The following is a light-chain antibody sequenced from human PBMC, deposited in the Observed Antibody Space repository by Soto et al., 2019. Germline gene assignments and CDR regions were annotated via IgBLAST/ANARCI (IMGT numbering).Light chain of an antibody. CDR1: QTLNSY. V-gene: IGKV1-39*01. J-gene: IGKJ2*01. Sequence: DIQMTQSPSSLSASVGDRVTITCRASQTLNSYLNWYQQKSPKAPKLLIYAASRLQSGVPSRFNGSGTTTDFTLTIASLQPEDFATYFCQQSFSTTPTFGQGTKL. CDR2: AAS. CDR3: QQSFSTTPT.